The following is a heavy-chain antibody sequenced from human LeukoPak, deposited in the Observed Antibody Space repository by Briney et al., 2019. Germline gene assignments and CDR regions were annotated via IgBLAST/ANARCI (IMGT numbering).Heavy chain of an antibody. D-gene: IGHD6-13*01. J-gene: IGHJ6*02. CDR2: ISSSSSYI. CDR1: GFTFSSYS. CDR3: ARDFAAAGTVKDYYGMDV. Sequence: GGSLRLSCAASGFTFSSYSMNWVRQAPGKGLEWVSSISSSSSYIYYADSVKGRFTISRDNAKNSLYLEMNSLRAEDTAVYYCARDFAAAGTVKDYYGMDVWGQGTTVTVSS. V-gene: IGHV3-21*01.